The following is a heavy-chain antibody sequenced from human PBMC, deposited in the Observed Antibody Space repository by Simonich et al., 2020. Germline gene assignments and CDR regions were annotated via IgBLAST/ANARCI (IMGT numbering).Heavy chain of an antibody. CDR1: GGSISSYY. D-gene: IGHD2-2*01. CDR3: ARGGRYCSSTSCYYYYYYMDV. CDR2: IYYSGST. V-gene: IGHV4-59*12. Sequence: QVQLQESGPGLVKPSETLSLTCTVSGGSISSYYWSWIRQPPGKGLAWIGYIYYSGSTNYNPSLKSRVTISVDTSKNRFSLKLSSVTAADTAVYYCARGGRYCSSTSCYYYYYYMDVWGKGTTVTVSS. J-gene: IGHJ6*03.